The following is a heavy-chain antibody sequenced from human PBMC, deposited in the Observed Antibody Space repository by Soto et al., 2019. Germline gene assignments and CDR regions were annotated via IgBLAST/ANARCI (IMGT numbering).Heavy chain of an antibody. J-gene: IGHJ4*01. CDR1: GLTFRSYK. CDR3: ARGGTIAVTTIGDY. CDR2: ISSSSSTI. V-gene: IGHV3-48*02. Sequence: GGSLRLSCAASGLTFRSYKMNWVRQSPGKGLDWLSYISSSSSTIYYADSVKGRFTISRDNAKKSLYLQMNSLRDDDTAMYYCARGGTIAVTTIGDYWGQGTLVTVSS. D-gene: IGHD5-12*01.